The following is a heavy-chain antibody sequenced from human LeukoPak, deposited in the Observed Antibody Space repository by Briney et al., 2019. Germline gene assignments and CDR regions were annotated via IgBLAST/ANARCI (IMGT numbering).Heavy chain of an antibody. J-gene: IGHJ5*02. CDR3: ARASFNVVFGNWFDP. CDR2: VYYSGST. D-gene: IGHD2-8*01. Sequence: PSETLSLTCTVSSGSIGSSSNYWGWIRQAPGKGLEWIGNVYYSGSTFYNPSPKSRVTISVDTSKNQFSLKLRSVTAADTAIYYCARASFNVVFGNWFDPWGQGTLVTVSS. V-gene: IGHV4-39*01. CDR1: SGSIGSSSNY.